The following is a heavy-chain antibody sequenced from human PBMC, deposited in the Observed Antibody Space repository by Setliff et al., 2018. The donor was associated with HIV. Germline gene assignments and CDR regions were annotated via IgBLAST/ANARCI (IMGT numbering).Heavy chain of an antibody. J-gene: IGHJ6*03. D-gene: IGHD6-19*01. CDR1: GGSISSYY. CDR3: ARGYPGIAVAGLSYYYYYYMDV. Sequence: LSLTCTVSGGSISSYYWSWIRQPPGKGLEWIGYIYYSGSTNHNPSLKSRVTISVDTSKNQFSLKLSSVTAADTAVYYCARGYPGIAVAGLSYYYYYYMDVWGKGTTVTVSS. CDR2: IYYSGST. V-gene: IGHV4-59*01.